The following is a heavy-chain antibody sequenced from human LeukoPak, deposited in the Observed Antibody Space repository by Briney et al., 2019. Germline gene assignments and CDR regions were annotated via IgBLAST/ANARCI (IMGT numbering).Heavy chain of an antibody. CDR2: MNPNSGNT. CDR1: GYTFTSYD. J-gene: IGHJ4*02. D-gene: IGHD2-2*02. V-gene: IGHV1-8*03. Sequence: ASVKVSCKASGYTFTSYDINWVRQATGQGLEWMGWMNPNSGNTGYAQKFQGRVTITRNTSISTVYMELSSLRSEDTAVYYCARGGLGYCSSTSCYIIDYWGQGTLVTVSS. CDR3: ARGGLGYCSSTSCYIIDY.